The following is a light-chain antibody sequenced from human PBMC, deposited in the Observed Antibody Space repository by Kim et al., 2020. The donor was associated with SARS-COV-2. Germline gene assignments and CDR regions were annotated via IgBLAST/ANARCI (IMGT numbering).Light chain of an antibody. CDR2: QDN. CDR1: KLGDKY. CDR3: QAWDSGTVV. Sequence: VSPGQTASITCSGDKLGDKYACWYQQKPGQSPVLVIYQDNKRPSGIPERFSGSNSGNTATLTISGTQAMDEADYYCQAWDSGTVVFGGGTKLTVL. V-gene: IGLV3-1*01. J-gene: IGLJ2*01.